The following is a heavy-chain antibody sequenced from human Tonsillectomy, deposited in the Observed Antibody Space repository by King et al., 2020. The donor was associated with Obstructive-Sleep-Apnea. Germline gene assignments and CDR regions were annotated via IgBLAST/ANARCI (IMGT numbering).Heavy chain of an antibody. V-gene: IGHV3-30*02. CDR1: GFTFGNYG. Sequence: VQLVESGGGVVQPGRSLRLSCAASGFTFGNYGMHWVRQAPGKGLEWVAFIRYDGSNKYYVDSVKGRFTISRDNSKNTLYLQMNSLRAEDTAVYYCAKKDNCDSSRDYYYGMDVWGKGHTVTVST. CDR3: AKKDNCDSSRDYYYGMDV. J-gene: IGHJ6*04. D-gene: IGHD3-22*01. CDR2: IRYDGSNK.